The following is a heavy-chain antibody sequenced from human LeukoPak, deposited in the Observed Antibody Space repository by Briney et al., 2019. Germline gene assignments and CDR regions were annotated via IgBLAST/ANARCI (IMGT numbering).Heavy chain of an antibody. CDR2: ISGSGNYI. V-gene: IGHV3-21*01. Sequence: GGSLRLSCAASGFTFSSYSMNWVRQAPGKGLEWVASISGSGNYIFYTDSVKGRFTISRDNAKNSLYLQMTSLRAEDTAVYYCTRVANGGTSRDFWGQGTLVTVSS. J-gene: IGHJ4*02. CDR1: GFTFSSYS. D-gene: IGHD1-14*01. CDR3: TRVANGGTSRDF.